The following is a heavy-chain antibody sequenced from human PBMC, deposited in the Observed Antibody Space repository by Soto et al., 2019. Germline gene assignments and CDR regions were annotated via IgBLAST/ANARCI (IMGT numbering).Heavy chain of an antibody. CDR2: ISANNGNT. CDR1: GYTFTNYD. D-gene: IGHD3-3*01. V-gene: IGHV1-18*01. J-gene: IGHJ6*02. Sequence: QVQLVQSGAEVKKPGASVKVSCKASGYTFTNYDISWMRQAPGQGLEWIGWISANNGNTNYAQRLQGRLTMTTDTSTSTAYIELRSLRSDDTAVYYCATSRFLDWLTNPNYYYYYGMDVWGQGTTVTVSS. CDR3: ATSRFLDWLTNPNYYYYYGMDV.